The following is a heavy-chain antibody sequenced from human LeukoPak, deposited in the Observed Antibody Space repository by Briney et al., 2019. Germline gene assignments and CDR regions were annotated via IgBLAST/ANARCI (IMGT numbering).Heavy chain of an antibody. D-gene: IGHD5-18*01. V-gene: IGHV1-69*13. CDR2: IIPIFGTA. Sequence: SVKVSCKAPGGTFSSYAISWVRQAPGQGLEWMGGIIPIFGTANYAQKFQGRVTITADESTSTAYMELSSLRSEDTAVYYCARRGYSYGFFYYWGQGTLVTVSS. J-gene: IGHJ4*02. CDR1: GGTFSSYA. CDR3: ARRGYSYGFFYY.